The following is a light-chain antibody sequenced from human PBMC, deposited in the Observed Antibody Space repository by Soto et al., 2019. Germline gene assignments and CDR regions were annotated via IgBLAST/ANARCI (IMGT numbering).Light chain of an antibody. V-gene: IGKV3-15*01. Sequence: EIVMTQSPSTLSASPGEETALSCRASQSVSIKLAWYQQKPGQAPRLLIYDTSTRATGIPARFSGSGSGAEFTLTISSLQSEDFAVYYCQQYNHWPPITFGQGTRLEIK. CDR3: QQYNHWPPIT. CDR1: QSVSIK. CDR2: DTS. J-gene: IGKJ5*01.